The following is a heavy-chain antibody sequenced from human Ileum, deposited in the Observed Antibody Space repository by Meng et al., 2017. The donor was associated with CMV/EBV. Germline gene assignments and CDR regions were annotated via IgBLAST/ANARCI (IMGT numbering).Heavy chain of an antibody. V-gene: IGHV1-8*02. J-gene: IGHJ5*01. Sequence: ASVKVSCKASGYPFTSYDIYWVRQATGQGPEWMGWVNPSSGKTGYAQKFQGRLTMTRNSSIGTAYMELSSLRSDDTAVYYCTRRRTWFDSWGQGTLVTVSS. CDR1: GYPFTSYD. CDR3: TRRRTWFDS. CDR2: VNPSSGKT.